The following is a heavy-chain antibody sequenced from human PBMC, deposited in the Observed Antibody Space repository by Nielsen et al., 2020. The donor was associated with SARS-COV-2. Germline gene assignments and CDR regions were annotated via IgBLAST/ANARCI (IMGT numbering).Heavy chain of an antibody. CDR1: GYTLTELS. D-gene: IGHD3-10*01. J-gene: IGHJ4*02. CDR3: ATITMVRGVIITLFDY. CDR2: FDPEDGET. V-gene: IGHV1-24*01. Sequence: ASVKVSCKVSGYTLTELSMHWVRQAPGKGLEWMGGFDPEDGETIYAQKFQGGVTMTEDTSTDTAYMELSSLRSEDTAVYYCATITMVRGVIITLFDYWGQGTLVTVSS.